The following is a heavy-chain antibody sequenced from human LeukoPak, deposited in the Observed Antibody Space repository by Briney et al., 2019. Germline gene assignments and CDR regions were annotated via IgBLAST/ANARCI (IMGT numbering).Heavy chain of an antibody. Sequence: PGGSLRLSCVASGFTLSNAWMSWVRQAPGKGLEWVGRIKSKTDGGTIDYGAPVKGRFTISRDDSKNTLDLQMSSLKTEDTAVYYCTTGGPAVSAAIDGVDVWGQGTTVTVSS. D-gene: IGHD2-2*01. V-gene: IGHV3-15*01. CDR1: GFTLSNAW. J-gene: IGHJ6*02. CDR3: TTGGPAVSAAIDGVDV. CDR2: IKSKTDGGTI.